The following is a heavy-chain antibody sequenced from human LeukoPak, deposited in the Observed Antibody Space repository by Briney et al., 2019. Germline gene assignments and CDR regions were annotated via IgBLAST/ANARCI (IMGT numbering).Heavy chain of an antibody. CDR2: ISSSSSYI. Sequence: GGSLRLSCAASGFTFSSYSVNWVRQAPGKGLEWVSSISSSSSYIYYADSVKGRFTISRDNAKNSLYLQMNSLRAEDTAVYYCARARRDYYDSSGPPDYWGQGTLVTVSS. V-gene: IGHV3-21*01. D-gene: IGHD3-22*01. CDR3: ARARRDYYDSSGPPDY. CDR1: GFTFSSYS. J-gene: IGHJ4*02.